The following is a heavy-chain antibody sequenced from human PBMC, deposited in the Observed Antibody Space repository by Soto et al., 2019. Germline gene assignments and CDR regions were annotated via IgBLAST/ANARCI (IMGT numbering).Heavy chain of an antibody. J-gene: IGHJ4*01. CDR3: ARVPPSVFGGFFDY. CDR2: ISYTEIS. Sequence: SETLSLTCTVSGGSISSDDHYWSWIRQPPGKDLEWIGYISYTEISYFNPSLKSRVTMSVDTSRNQFSLNLSSVTAADTAVYYCARVPPSVFGGFFDYWGHGTLVTVSS. D-gene: IGHD3-10*02. CDR1: GGSISSDDHY. V-gene: IGHV4-30-4*01.